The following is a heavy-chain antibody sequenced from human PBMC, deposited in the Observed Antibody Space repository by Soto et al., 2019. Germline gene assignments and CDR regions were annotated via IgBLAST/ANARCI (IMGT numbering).Heavy chain of an antibody. CDR3: ARDSSGYGRVGY. Sequence: QVQLQQWGAGLLTPSETLSLTCAVYGGSFSGYYWSWIRQPPGKGLEWIGEINHSGTTNYNPSLKSRVTRSVDTAKTQFSLKLSSVTAAATAVYYCARDSSGYGRVGYCGQGTLVTVSS. D-gene: IGHD3-22*01. V-gene: IGHV4-34*01. J-gene: IGHJ4*02. CDR1: GGSFSGYY. CDR2: INHSGTT.